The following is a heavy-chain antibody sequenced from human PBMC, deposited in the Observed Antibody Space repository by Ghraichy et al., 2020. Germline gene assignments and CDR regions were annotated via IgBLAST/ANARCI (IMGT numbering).Heavy chain of an antibody. CDR1: GFTFTDYW. V-gene: IGHV3-74*01. CDR3: AKDPYGSATYYYYMED. CDR2: IYTDVSTA. J-gene: IGHJ6*03. Sequence: GGSLRLSCAVSGFTFTDYWMHWVRQAPGKGLVWVSRIYTDVSTATYADSVKGRFTISRDNAKNTLYLQMNNLRLEDTAVYYCAKDPYGSATYYYYMEDWGKGTTVTVSS. D-gene: IGHD3-10*01.